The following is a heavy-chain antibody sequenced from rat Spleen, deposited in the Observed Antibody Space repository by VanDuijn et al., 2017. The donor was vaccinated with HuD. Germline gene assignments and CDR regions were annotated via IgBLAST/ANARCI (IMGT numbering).Heavy chain of an antibody. Sequence: EVQLVESDGGLVQPGRSLKLSCAASGFTFHSYWMAWIRRAPGKGLEWIASIPSTGGSTSYSDSVKGRYTFSRDNAKSTLYLQMNSLRSEDTATYYCARENYYSGDYWGQGTSVTVSS. CDR2: IPSTGGST. J-gene: IGHJ4*01. CDR3: ARENYYSGDY. V-gene: IGHV5-31*01. D-gene: IGHD1-1*01. CDR1: GFTFHSYW.